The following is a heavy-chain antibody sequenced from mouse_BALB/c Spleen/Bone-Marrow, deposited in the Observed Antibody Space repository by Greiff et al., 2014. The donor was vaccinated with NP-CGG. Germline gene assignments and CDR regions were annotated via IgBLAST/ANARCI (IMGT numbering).Heavy chain of an antibody. V-gene: IGHV1-87*01. CDR1: GYTFTSYW. J-gene: IGHJ4*01. CDR3: ARFGDYSMDY. Sequence: QVQLQQPGTDLARPGASVKLSCKASGYTFTSYWMQWVKQRPGQGLEWIGAIYPGDGDTRYTQKFKGKATLTADKSSSTAYMQLSSLASEDSAVYYCARFGDYSMDYWGQGTSVTVSS. CDR2: IYPGDGDT. D-gene: IGHD1-1*02.